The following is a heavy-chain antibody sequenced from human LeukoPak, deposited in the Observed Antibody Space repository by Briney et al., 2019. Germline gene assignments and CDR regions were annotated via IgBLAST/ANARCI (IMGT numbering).Heavy chain of an antibody. CDR3: ARAVGGNYDYVWGSYRLDY. Sequence: SETLSLTCAVSGGSISSSNWWSWVRQPPGQGLEWIGEIYHSGSTNYNPSLKSRVTISVDKSKNQFSLKLSSVTAADTAVYYCARAVGGNYDYVWGSYRLDYWGQGTLVTVSS. CDR2: IYHSGST. CDR1: GGSISSSNW. V-gene: IGHV4-4*02. D-gene: IGHD3-16*02. J-gene: IGHJ4*02.